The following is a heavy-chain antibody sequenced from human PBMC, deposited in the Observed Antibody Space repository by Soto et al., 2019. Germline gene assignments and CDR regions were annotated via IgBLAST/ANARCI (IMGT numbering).Heavy chain of an antibody. CDR1: GGTFSSYA. D-gene: IGHD6-6*01. CDR2: IIPIFGTA. CDR3: AREKAKYSSSSGYFDY. V-gene: IGHV1-69*06. Sequence: GASVKVSCKASGGTFSSYAISWVRQAPGQGLEWMGGIIPIFGTANYAQKFQGRVTITADKSTSTAYMELSSLRSEDTAVYYCAREKAKYSSSSGYFDYWRQGTLVTVSS. J-gene: IGHJ4*02.